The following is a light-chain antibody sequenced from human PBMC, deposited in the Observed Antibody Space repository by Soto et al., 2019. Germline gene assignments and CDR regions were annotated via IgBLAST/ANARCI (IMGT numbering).Light chain of an antibody. CDR2: DVS. CDR1: SSDVGAYDY. Sequence: QSALTQPASVSGSPGQSITISCTGTSSDVGAYDYVSWYQQHPGEVPKLMIFDVSDRPSGVSNRFSGSKSCNTASLTISGLQAEDEADYYCSSFTTSTSYVFGTGTKLTVL. V-gene: IGLV2-14*03. CDR3: SSFTTSTSYV. J-gene: IGLJ1*01.